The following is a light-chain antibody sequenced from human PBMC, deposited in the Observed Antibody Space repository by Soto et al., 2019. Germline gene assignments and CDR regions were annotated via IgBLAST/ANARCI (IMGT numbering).Light chain of an antibody. CDR2: WAS. Sequence: DIVMTQSPDSLAVSLGERATINCKSSQSVLYSSNNKNYLAWYQQKPGQPPKLLIYWASTRESGVPDRFSGSGCGTDFTPTISSLQAEDVAVYYCQEYYCSALTFGGGTKVEIK. V-gene: IGKV4-1*01. CDR1: QSVLYSSNNKNY. J-gene: IGKJ4*01. CDR3: QEYYCSALT.